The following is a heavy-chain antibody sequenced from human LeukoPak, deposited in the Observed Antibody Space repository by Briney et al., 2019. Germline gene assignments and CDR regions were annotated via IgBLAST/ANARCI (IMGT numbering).Heavy chain of an antibody. CDR2: IRYDGSNK. CDR3: AKDHELYYGGDCYLDY. V-gene: IGHV3-30*02. Sequence: GGSLRLSCAASGFTFSSYGRHWVRQAPGKGLEWVAFIRYDGSNKYYADSVKGRFTISRDNSKNTLYLQMNSLRAEDTAVYYCAKDHELYYGGDCYLDYWGQGTLVTVSS. J-gene: IGHJ4*02. CDR1: GFTFSSYG. D-gene: IGHD2-21*01.